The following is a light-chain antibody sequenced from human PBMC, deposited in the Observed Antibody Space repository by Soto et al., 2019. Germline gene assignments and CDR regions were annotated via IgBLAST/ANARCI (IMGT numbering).Light chain of an antibody. CDR2: GVT. V-gene: IGLV2-8*01. Sequence: QSVLAQHPSASGSPGQSVTISCTGSGSDIGAYNFVSWYQQHPGKAPKLMIFGVTERPSGVPDRFSGSKSGNTASLTVSGLQADDEAVYYCYSYAGRNIWVFGGGTKVTVL. CDR1: GSDIGAYNF. J-gene: IGLJ3*02. CDR3: YSYAGRNIWV.